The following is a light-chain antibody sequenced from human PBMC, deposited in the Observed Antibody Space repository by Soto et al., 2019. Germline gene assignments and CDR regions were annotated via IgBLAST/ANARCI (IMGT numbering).Light chain of an antibody. Sequence: EFVFNQSPATLSLSPGEKATLSCGASQSVSSYLAWYHQKPGQAPRLLIYDASNRATGIPARFSGSGSGTDFTLTISSLEPEDFAVYYCQQRSNWPPYTFGQGTKLEIK. CDR3: QQRSNWPPYT. CDR1: QSVSSY. CDR2: DAS. V-gene: IGKV3-11*01. J-gene: IGKJ2*01.